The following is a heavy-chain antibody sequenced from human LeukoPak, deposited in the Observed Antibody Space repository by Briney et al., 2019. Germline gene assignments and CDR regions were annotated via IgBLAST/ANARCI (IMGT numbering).Heavy chain of an antibody. CDR2: LIPIFGTA. V-gene: IGHV1-69*05. CDR3: AVESGSSGFLPFDY. D-gene: IGHD6-19*01. CDR1: GGTFSSYA. Sequence: SVKVSCKASGGTFSSYAISWVRQAPGQGLEWMGRLIPIFGTANYAQKFQGRVTITTDESTSTAYMELSSLRSEDTAVYYCAVESGSSGFLPFDYWGQGTLVTVSS. J-gene: IGHJ4*02.